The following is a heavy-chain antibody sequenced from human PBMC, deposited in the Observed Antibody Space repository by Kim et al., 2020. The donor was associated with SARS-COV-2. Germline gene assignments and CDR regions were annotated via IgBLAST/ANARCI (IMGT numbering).Heavy chain of an antibody. J-gene: IGHJ5*02. CDR3: ARATYDSSGYS. Sequence: TNTNPSLESRVTISVDTSKNQFSLKLSSVTAADTAVYYCARATYDSSGYSWGQGTLVTVSS. V-gene: IGHV4-34*01. D-gene: IGHD3-22*01. CDR2: T.